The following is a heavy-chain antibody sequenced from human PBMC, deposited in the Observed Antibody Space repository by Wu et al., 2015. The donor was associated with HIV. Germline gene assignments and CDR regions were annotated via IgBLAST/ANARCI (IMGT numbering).Heavy chain of an antibody. J-gene: IGHJ6*02. CDR3: ARGRHMVRGVIIDLYYYGMDV. CDR1: GGTFSSYG. V-gene: IGHV1-69*05. Sequence: QVQLVQSGAEVKKPGSSVKVSCKASGGTFSSYGFNWVRQAPGQGLEWMGGFIPIFGTTKYAQNFQGRVTITTDESTSTAYMEVNSLRSEDTAVYYCARGRHMVRGVIIDLYYYGMDVWGQGTTVTVSS. D-gene: IGHD3-10*01. CDR2: FIPIFGTT.